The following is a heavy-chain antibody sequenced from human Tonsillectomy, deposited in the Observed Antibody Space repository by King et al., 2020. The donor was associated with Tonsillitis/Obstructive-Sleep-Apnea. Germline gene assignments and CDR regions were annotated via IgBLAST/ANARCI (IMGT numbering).Heavy chain of an antibody. CDR2: IYWDDDK. J-gene: IGHJ5*02. CDR1: GFSLNTSGVG. D-gene: IGHD2-2*02. CDR3: AHQGYCSSTTCYIGKIDWFDP. V-gene: IGHV2-5*02. Sequence: TLKESGPTLVKPTQTLTLTCTFSGFSLNTSGVGVGWIRQPPGKALEWLAVIYWDDDKRYSPSLKNRLTITKDTSKNQVVLTMTNMDPVDTATYYCAHQGYCSSTTCYIGKIDWFDPWGQGTLVTVSS.